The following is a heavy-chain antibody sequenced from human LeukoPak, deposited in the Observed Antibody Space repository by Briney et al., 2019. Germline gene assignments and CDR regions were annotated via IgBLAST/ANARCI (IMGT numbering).Heavy chain of an antibody. CDR3: ARRGDLYESLYYFDY. Sequence: SVKVSCKASGGTVTSYAISWVRHAPGQGLEWMGGIIPIFGTANYAQKFQGRVTITADKSTSKAYMELSSLRSEDTAVYYCARRGDLYESLYYFDYWGQGTLVTVSS. D-gene: IGHD2-21*01. CDR1: GGTVTSYA. CDR2: IIPIFGTA. J-gene: IGHJ4*02. V-gene: IGHV1-69*06.